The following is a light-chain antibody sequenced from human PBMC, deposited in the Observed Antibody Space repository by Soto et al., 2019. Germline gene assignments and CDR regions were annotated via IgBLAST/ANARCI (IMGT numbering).Light chain of an antibody. J-gene: IGKJ1*01. V-gene: IGKV1-39*01. CDR1: HNIGRF. Sequence: DIQMTQSPSSLYASVGDRVTMTCRASHNIGRFLNWYRQKGGNAPKLLIYGTSNLASGVPLRFRGGGSGTDFTLTISTLQPEDFATYYCQQSFNSPLTFGQGTKVDIK. CDR2: GTS. CDR3: QQSFNSPLT.